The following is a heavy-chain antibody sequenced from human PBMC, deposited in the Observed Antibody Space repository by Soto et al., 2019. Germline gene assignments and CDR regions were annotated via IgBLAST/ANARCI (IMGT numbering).Heavy chain of an antibody. J-gene: IGHJ4*02. V-gene: IGHV4-34*01. CDR2: INDGGDT. CDR1: GGSFSTYY. CDR3: ARGRGNWYYAF. Sequence: QVQLQQWGAGLLKPSETLSLTCAVYGGSFSTYYWSWIRQSPGKGLEWIGHINDGGDTDYNPSLKSRVTISVDTSKKQFSLRPSSVTAADTAVYYCARGRGNWYYAFWGQGTRVTVSS. D-gene: IGHD3-3*01.